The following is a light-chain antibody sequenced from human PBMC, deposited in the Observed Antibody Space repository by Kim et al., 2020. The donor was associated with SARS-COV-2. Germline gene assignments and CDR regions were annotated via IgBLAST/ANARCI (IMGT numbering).Light chain of an antibody. CDR3: QQYSSYSPT. CDR1: QSISSW. J-gene: IGKJ4*01. CDR2: KTS. V-gene: IGKV1-5*03. Sequence: ASVGDRVTITCRASQSISSWLAWFQQKPGQAPKLLIFKTSNLESGVPSRFSGSGSGTEFTLTITSLQPDDFATYYCQQYSSYSPTFGGGSKVEIK.